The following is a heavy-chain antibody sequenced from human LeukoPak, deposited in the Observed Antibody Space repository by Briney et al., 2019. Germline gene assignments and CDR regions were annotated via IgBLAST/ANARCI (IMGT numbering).Heavy chain of an antibody. CDR2: IDGDGATT. CDR1: GFTFNSYL. CDR3: TRDSGADRRYFDL. V-gene: IGHV3-74*01. D-gene: IGHD7-27*01. Sequence: PGGSLRLSCAASGFTFNSYLISWVRQAPGKGLVWVSRIDGDGATTSYEDSVKGRFTISRDNANNMVYLEMNSLRVEDTAVYYCTRDSGADRRYFDLWGRGTLVTVSS. J-gene: IGHJ2*01.